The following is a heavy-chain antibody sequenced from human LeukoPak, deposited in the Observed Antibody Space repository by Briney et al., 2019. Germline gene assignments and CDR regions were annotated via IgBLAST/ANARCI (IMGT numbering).Heavy chain of an antibody. J-gene: IGHJ5*01. CDR2: TRNKARSFTT. V-gene: IGHV3-72*01. CDR3: GGGYYWDS. CDR1: GFTLRDHD. D-gene: IGHD3-22*01. Sequence: GGSLRLSCVASGFTLRDHDMHWVRQAPGKGLEWIGLTRNKARSFTTEYAASEKGRFSISRDDSKNSVYLQMNRLKIEDTAVYFCGGGYYWDSWGQGSLVTVSS.